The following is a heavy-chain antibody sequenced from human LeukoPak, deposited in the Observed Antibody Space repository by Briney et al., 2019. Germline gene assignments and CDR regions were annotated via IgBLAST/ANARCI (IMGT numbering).Heavy chain of an antibody. CDR1: GFTFSTYW. D-gene: IGHD3-10*01. CDR3: ARYYGSGTYTLDN. CDR2: INNDGSDT. J-gene: IGHJ4*02. V-gene: IGHV3-74*01. Sequence: GGSLRLSCAASGFTFSTYWMHWLRQAPGKGLVWVSRINNDGSDTSYVDSVKGRFTISRDNAKNTLYLQMNSLRAEDTAVYYCARYYGSGTYTLDNWGQGTLVTVSS.